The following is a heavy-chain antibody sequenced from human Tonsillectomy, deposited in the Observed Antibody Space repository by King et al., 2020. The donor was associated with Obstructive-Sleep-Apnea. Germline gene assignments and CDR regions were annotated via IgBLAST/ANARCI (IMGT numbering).Heavy chain of an antibody. CDR1: GFTFDDYA. CDR3: AKDRDGGIWGVFDY. Sequence: VQLVESGGGLVQPGRSLRLSCAASGFTFDDYAMNWVRQAPGKGLEWVSGISWNSGFIAYADSVKGRFTISRDNAKNSLYLQMNSLRAEDTALYYCAKDRDGGIWGVFDYWGQGTLVTVSS. V-gene: IGHV3-9*01. J-gene: IGHJ4*02. CDR2: ISWNSGFI. D-gene: IGHD3-16*01.